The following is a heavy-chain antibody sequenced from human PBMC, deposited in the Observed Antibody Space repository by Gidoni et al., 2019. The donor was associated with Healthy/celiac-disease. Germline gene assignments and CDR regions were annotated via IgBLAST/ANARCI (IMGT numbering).Heavy chain of an antibody. Sequence: QVQLQESGPGLVKPSQTLSRTCTVAGGSISSGSYSWSWIRQPAGKGLEWIGRIYTSGSTNYNPSLKSRVTISVDTSKNQFSLKLSSVTASDTAVYYCARDRGLYSSSWMGSYNWFDPWGQGTLVTVSS. V-gene: IGHV4-61*02. CDR2: IYTSGST. CDR1: GGSISSGSYS. D-gene: IGHD6-13*01. CDR3: ARDRGLYSSSWMGSYNWFDP. J-gene: IGHJ5*02.